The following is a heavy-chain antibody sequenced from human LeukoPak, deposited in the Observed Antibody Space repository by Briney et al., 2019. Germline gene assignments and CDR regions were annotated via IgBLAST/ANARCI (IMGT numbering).Heavy chain of an antibody. V-gene: IGHV6-1*01. J-gene: IGHJ4*02. CDR3: ARSRVVVVAATIFFFCDY. CDR1: GDSVSRNSAA. D-gene: IGHD2-15*01. CDR2: TYYRSKWYN. Sequence: SQTLSLTCAISGDSVSRNSAAWNWIRQSPSRGLEWLGRTYYRSKWYNDYALSAKSRITINPDTSKNQFSLQLNSVTPEDTAVYYCARSRVVVVAATIFFFCDYWGQGTLVTVSS.